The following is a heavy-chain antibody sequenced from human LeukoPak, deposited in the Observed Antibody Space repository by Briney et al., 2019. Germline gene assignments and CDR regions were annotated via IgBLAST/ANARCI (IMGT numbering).Heavy chain of an antibody. Sequence: SETLSLTCSVSGGSITSFYWSWIRQPPGKGLEWIGYMSYSGTTKYNPSLKSRLTISMDTSKNQFSLKLSTVTAADTAVYYCARVSDYPKEKFDFWGQGTLVTVSS. J-gene: IGHJ4*02. V-gene: IGHV4-59*01. CDR3: ARVSDYPKEKFDF. CDR2: MSYSGTT. CDR1: GGSITSFY. D-gene: IGHD3/OR15-3a*01.